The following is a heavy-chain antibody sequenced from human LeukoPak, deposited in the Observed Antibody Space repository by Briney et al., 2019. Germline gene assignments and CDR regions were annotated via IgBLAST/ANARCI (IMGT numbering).Heavy chain of an antibody. D-gene: IGHD3-22*01. J-gene: IGHJ4*02. Sequence: PGGSLRLSCAASGFTLSSYGMHWVRQAPGKGLEWVSAISGSGGSTYYADSVKGRFTISRDNSKNTLYLQMNSLRAEDTAVYYCAKDFYDSSGYFDYWGQGTLVTVSS. CDR2: ISGSGGST. CDR3: AKDFYDSSGYFDY. CDR1: GFTLSSYG. V-gene: IGHV3-23*01.